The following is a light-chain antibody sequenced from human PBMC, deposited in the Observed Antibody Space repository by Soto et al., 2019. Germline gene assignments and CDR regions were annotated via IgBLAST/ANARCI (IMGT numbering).Light chain of an antibody. CDR1: SSDVGGYDL. CDR3: CSFAGKYIFV. V-gene: IGLV2-11*01. Sequence: QSALTQPRSVSGSPGQSVTISCTGTSSDVGGYDLVSWYQQYPGKVPKLIIYDVNKRPSGVPDRFSGSKSGNTASLTISGLQAEDEADFYCCSFAGKYIFVFGSGTKVTVL. J-gene: IGLJ1*01. CDR2: DVN.